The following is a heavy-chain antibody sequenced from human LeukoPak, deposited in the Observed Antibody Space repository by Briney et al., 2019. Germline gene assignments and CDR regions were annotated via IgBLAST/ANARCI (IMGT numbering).Heavy chain of an antibody. Sequence: PGGSLRLSCAASGFTFSDYTLHWVRQAPGKGLEWVSYISSSSSTIYYADSVKGRFTISRDNAKDSLYLQMNSLRDEDTAVYYCASAGSGLYWGQGTLVTVSS. D-gene: IGHD6-19*01. V-gene: IGHV3-48*02. CDR1: GFTFSDYT. J-gene: IGHJ4*02. CDR3: ASAGSGLY. CDR2: ISSSSSTI.